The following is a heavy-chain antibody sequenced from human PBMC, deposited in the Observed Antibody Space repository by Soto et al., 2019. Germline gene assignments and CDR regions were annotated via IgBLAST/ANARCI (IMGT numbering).Heavy chain of an antibody. CDR2: ISSGDDT. CDR3: ARNSSPGGMDV. Sequence: GGSLRLSCAASGFIVSSSYMSWVRRAPGKGLEWVSVISSGDDTYYADSMRGRFTISRDNSKNEVYLQMDNLRAEDTAVYYCARNSSPGGMDVWGQGTTVTVSS. CDR1: GFIVSSSY. V-gene: IGHV3-53*01. J-gene: IGHJ6*02. D-gene: IGHD6-13*01.